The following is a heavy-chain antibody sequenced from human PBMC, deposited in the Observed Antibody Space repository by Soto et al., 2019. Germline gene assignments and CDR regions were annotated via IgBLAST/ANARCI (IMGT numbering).Heavy chain of an antibody. J-gene: IGHJ4*02. Sequence: SLIVARNASVGTFSSYTISWVRQAPGQGLEWMGRIIPILGIANYAQKCQGRVTITADKSTSTAYMELSSLRSEDTAVYYCARSKRGVDTAMVDYFDYWGQGTLVTVSS. CDR3: ARSKRGVDTAMVDYFDY. V-gene: IGHV1-69*02. CDR1: VGTFSSYT. D-gene: IGHD5-18*01. CDR2: IIPILGIA.